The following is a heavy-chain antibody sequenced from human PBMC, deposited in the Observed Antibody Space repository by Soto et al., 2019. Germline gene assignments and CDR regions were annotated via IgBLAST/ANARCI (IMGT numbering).Heavy chain of an antibody. CDR3: ARGRSWPRGDWFDP. J-gene: IGHJ5*02. CDR1: GDSLSSNSAA. Sequence: QTLSLPCAISGDSLSSNSAAWNWIRQSPSRGLEWLGRTCYRSKWYNDYAVSVRSRITINPDTSKNQFSLQLNSVTPEDTAVYYCARGRSWPRGDWFDPWGQGTLVTVS. D-gene: IGHD6-13*01. V-gene: IGHV6-1*01. CDR2: TCYRSKWYN.